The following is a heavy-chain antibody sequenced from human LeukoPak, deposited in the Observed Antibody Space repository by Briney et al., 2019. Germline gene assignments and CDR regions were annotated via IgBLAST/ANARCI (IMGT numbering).Heavy chain of an antibody. CDR2: INPSGGST. J-gene: IGHJ6*02. V-gene: IGHV1-46*01. CDR3: AREVLITFGGVDHYYGMDV. CDR1: GYTFTSYY. D-gene: IGHD3-16*01. Sequence: ASVKVSCKASGYTFTSYYMHWVRQAPGQGLEWMGIINPSGGSTSYAQKFQGRVTMTRDTSTGTVYMELSSLRSEDTAVYYCAREVLITFGGVDHYYGMDVWGQGTTVTVSS.